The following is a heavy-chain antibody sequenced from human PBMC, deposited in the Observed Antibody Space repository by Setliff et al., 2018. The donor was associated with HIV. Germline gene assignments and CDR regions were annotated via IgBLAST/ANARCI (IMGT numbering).Heavy chain of an antibody. CDR2: IYPNTGGT. V-gene: IGHV1-2*02. Sequence: AASVKVSCKASGYTFTDYYIHWVRQAPGQGLEWMGWIYPNTGGTNYAQKFQGRVTMTRDTSISTAYMELSRLRSDDTAVYYCARSTTADWGQGTMVNVSS. J-gene: IGHJ4*02. CDR3: ARSTTAD. CDR1: GYTFTDYY.